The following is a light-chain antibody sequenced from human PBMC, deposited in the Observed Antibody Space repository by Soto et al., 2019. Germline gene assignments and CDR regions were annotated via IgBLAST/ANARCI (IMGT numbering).Light chain of an antibody. V-gene: IGKV1-39*01. Sequence: DIQMTQSPRFLSASVGDRVTITCRASQNIRTYLNWYQQKPGKAPKVLIYAASSLQSGVPSRFSGSGSGTDFTLTISSLQPEDFATYYCQQSSSIPRTFGQGTKLEIK. CDR2: AAS. CDR3: QQSSSIPRT. CDR1: QNIRTY. J-gene: IGKJ2*01.